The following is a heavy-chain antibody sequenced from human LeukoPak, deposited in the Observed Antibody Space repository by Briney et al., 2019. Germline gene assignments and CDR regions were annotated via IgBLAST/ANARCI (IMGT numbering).Heavy chain of an antibody. V-gene: IGHV4-59*01. D-gene: IGHD6-13*01. CDR2: FYYSGST. Sequence: SETLSLICTVSGGSISSYYGRWIRRSTGKGVEWIRYFYYSGSTNYNPSLKSRVTISVDTSKNQFSLKLSSVTAADTAVYYCARKGASSSWYVDYYYGMGVWGQGTTVTASS. J-gene: IGHJ6*02. CDR1: GGSISSYY. CDR3: ARKGASSSWYVDYYYGMGV.